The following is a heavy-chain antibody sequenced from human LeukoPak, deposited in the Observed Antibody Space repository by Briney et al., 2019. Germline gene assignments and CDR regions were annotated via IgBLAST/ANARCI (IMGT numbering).Heavy chain of an antibody. CDR2: MNPNSGNT. CDR1: GYTFSNYD. V-gene: IGHV1-8*02. J-gene: IGHJ4*02. CDR3: ASTHGSPYYYFDY. Sequence: ASVKVSCKASGYTFSNYDINWVRQATGQGLEWMGWMNPNSGNTGYAQKFQGRVTMTRNTSISTAYMELSSLRSEDTAVYYCASTHGSPYYYFDYWGQGTLVTVSS. D-gene: IGHD3-10*01.